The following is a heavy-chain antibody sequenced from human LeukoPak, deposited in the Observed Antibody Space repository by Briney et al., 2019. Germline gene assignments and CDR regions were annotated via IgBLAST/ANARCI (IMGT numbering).Heavy chain of an antibody. CDR3: ASRPGADIGPLDY. J-gene: IGHJ4*02. D-gene: IGHD2-2*01. CDR1: TFTFSSYA. Sequence: GGSLRLSCAASTFTFSSYAMSWVRQAPGKGLEWVSVISGSDSGGTTYYADSVKGRFTISRDNAKNTLYLEMNSLRAEDTAVYYCASRPGADIGPLDYWGKGALVTVSS. V-gene: IGHV3-23*01. CDR2: ISGSDSGGTT.